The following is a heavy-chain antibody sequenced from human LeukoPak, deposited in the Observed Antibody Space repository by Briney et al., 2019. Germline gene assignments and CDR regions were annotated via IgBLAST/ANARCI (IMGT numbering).Heavy chain of an antibody. CDR1: GGSISSGGYY. D-gene: IGHD3-22*01. CDR3: ARGITTLDAFDI. J-gene: IGHJ3*02. V-gene: IGHV4-31*11. Sequence: PSETLSLTCAVSGGSISSGGYYWSWIRQHPGKGLEWIGYIYYGGSTYYNPSLKSRVTISVDTSKNQFSLKLSSVTAADTAVYYCARGITTLDAFDIWGQGTMVTVSS. CDR2: IYYGGST.